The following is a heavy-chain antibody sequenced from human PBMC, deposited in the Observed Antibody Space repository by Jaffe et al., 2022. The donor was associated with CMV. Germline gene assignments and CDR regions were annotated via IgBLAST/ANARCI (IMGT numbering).Heavy chain of an antibody. CDR1: GYNFRNYA. Sequence: QAQLVQSGSEVKKPGASVRVSCEASGYNFRNYAIHWVRQAPGQGLQWMGRILAGNGNTRYSQEFQGRVTISTDTSASTVYMELTSLRSEDTAVYYCARDNLEISGYLDWGPKRRGQEFNWFDPWGQGTLVTVSS. D-gene: IGHD3-22*01. J-gene: IGHJ5*02. CDR3: ARDNLEISGYLDWGPKRRGQEFNWFDP. V-gene: IGHV1-3*01. CDR2: ILAGNGNT.